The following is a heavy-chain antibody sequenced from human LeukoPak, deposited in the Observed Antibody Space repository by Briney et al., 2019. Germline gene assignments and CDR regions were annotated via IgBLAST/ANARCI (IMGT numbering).Heavy chain of an antibody. CDR1: GYSIGSGHY. J-gene: IGHJ5*01. D-gene: IGHD4-23*01. V-gene: IGHV4-38-2*02. Sequence: PSETLSLTCTVSGYSIGSGHYWAWIRQPPGKGLEWIGCVYSSGTYYKSSLTSRVTISMATSKNQFSLKLTSVTAADSAFYYCARTSGGGGHDSWGQGILVTVSS. CDR3: ARTSGGGGHDS. CDR2: VYSSGT.